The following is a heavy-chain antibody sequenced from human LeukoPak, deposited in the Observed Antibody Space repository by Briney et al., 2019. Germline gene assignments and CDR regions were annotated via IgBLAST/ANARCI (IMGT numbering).Heavy chain of an antibody. CDR1: GGSISSYY. Sequence: SETLSLTCTVSGGSISSYYWSWIRQPPGKGLEWIGYIYYSGSTNYNPSLKSRVTISVDTSKNQFSLRLSSVTAADTAVYYCAASLGVILNTFDYWGQGTLVTVSS. V-gene: IGHV4-59*08. CDR2: IYYSGST. CDR3: AASLGVILNTFDY. J-gene: IGHJ4*02. D-gene: IGHD3-16*01.